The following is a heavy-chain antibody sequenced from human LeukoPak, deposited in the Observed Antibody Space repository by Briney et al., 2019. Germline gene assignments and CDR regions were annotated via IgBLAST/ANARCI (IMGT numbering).Heavy chain of an antibody. CDR1: GYRFTKSW. V-gene: IGHV5-51*01. Sequence: GESLKISCKGSGYRFTKSWIGWVRQMPGKGLEWLGPSFQGQVTMSVDKSISTAYLQWSSLKASDTAMYYCARQGEVIAAAGFDYWGQGTLVTVSS. D-gene: IGHD6-13*01. CDR3: ARQGEVIAAAGFDY. J-gene: IGHJ4*02.